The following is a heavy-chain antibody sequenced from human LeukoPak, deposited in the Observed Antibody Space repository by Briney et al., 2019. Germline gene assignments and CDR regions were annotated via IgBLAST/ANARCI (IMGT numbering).Heavy chain of an antibody. CDR2: IYPGDSDT. J-gene: IGHJ5*02. V-gene: IGHV5-51*01. Sequence: GESLKISCKGSGYSFTSYWIGWVRQMPGKGLEWMGIIYPGDSDTRYSPSFQGQVTISADKSISTAYLQWSSLKASDTAMYYCARQLTGRYFDWGRNWFDPWGQGTLVTVSS. CDR3: ARQLTGRYFDWGRNWFDP. D-gene: IGHD3-9*01. CDR1: GYSFTSYW.